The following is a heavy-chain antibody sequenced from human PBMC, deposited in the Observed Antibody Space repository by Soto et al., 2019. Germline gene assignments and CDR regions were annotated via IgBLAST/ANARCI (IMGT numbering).Heavy chain of an antibody. CDR1: GFTFSSYS. D-gene: IGHD6-19*01. CDR3: ARDAPRIAVAGKRNFQH. CDR2: ISSSSSYI. J-gene: IGHJ1*01. Sequence: PGGSLRLSCAASGFTFSSYSMNWVRQAPGKGLEWVSSISSSSSYIYYADSVKGRFTISRDNAKNSLYLQMNSLRAEDTAVYYCARDAPRIAVAGKRNFQHWGQGSLVTVSS. V-gene: IGHV3-21*01.